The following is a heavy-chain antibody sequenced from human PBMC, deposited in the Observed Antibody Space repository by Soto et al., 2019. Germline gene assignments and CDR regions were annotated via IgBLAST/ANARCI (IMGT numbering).Heavy chain of an antibody. V-gene: IGHV6-1*01. Sequence: WQTLSLTYAISGDSVSNNSAAWNWIRQSPSRDLEWLGRTYYRSKWYNDYAVSVKSRITINPDTSKNQFSLQLNSVTPEDTAVYYCARGESDSYGYLDWFDPWGQGTLVTVSS. CDR1: GDSVSNNSAA. D-gene: IGHD5-18*01. CDR3: ARGESDSYGYLDWFDP. J-gene: IGHJ5*02. CDR2: TYYRSKWYN.